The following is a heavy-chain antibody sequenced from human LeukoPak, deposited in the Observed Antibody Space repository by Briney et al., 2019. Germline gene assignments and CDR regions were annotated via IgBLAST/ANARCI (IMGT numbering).Heavy chain of an antibody. J-gene: IGHJ5*02. CDR3: ARKEDIVATIGWFDP. Sequence: SETLSLTCSVSGGSINSYYWGWVRQPPGKGLEWIGHIKYSGSTYYNPSLKSRVTISLDTSKNQFSLKLSSVTAADTAVYYCARKEDIVATIGWFDPWGQGTLVTVSS. CDR1: GGSINSYY. CDR2: IKYSGST. V-gene: IGHV4-59*05. D-gene: IGHD5-12*01.